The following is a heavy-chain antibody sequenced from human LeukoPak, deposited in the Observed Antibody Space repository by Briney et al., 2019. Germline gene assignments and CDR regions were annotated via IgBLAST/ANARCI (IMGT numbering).Heavy chain of an antibody. CDR3: AKDRYCTANSTYAGQFDP. V-gene: IGHV3-23*01. J-gene: IGHJ5*02. D-gene: IGHD2-8*02. CDR2: IGGSGAPT. CDR1: GFTFSSYA. Sequence: GGSLRLSCSASGFTFSSYAMSWVRQAPGKGLGWVSAIGGSGAPTYYADSVKGRFTISRDNTKNTVHLQMNSLRVEDTAVYHCAKDRYCTANSTYAGQFDPWGQGTLLTVPS.